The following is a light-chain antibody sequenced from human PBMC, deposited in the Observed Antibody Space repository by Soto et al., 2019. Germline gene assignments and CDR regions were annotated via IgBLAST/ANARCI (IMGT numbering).Light chain of an antibody. CDR3: QRSEARVLS. CDR2: DAS. V-gene: IGKV1-33*01. CDR1: QDITDY. Sequence: DIQMTQSPSSLSASVGDRVTITCQASQDITDYLHWYQQNPGKAPRLLIYDASNLETGVPSRFSGSGSGTDFTFTISSLQPEDTATYYCQRSEARVLSFGGGTKVEI. J-gene: IGKJ4*01.